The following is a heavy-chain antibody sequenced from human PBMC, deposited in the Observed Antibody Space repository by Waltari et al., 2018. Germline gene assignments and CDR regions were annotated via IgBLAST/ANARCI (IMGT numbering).Heavy chain of an antibody. V-gene: IGHV3-33*01. J-gene: IGHJ4*02. Sequence: QVQLVESGGGVVQPGRSLRLSCAASGFTFSSYGMHWVRQAPGKWREWVAVIWYDGSNKYYADSVKGRFTISRDNSKNTLYLQMNSLRAEDTAVYYCARDVAVAGSFFDYWGQGTLVTVSS. D-gene: IGHD6-19*01. CDR2: IWYDGSNK. CDR3: ARDVAVAGSFFDY. CDR1: GFTFSSYG.